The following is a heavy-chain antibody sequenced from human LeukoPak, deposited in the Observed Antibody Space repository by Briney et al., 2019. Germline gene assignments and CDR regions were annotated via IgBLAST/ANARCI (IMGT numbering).Heavy chain of an antibody. CDR1: GFTVSSNY. CDR3: ARDRGYYDSSAHAFDI. Sequence: NSGGSLRLSCAASGFTVSSNYMSWVRQAPGKGLEWVSSISSSSSYIYYADSVKGRFTISRENAKNSLYLQMNSLRAEDTAVYYCARDRGYYDSSAHAFDIWGQGTMVTVSS. D-gene: IGHD3-22*01. V-gene: IGHV3-21*01. J-gene: IGHJ3*02. CDR2: ISSSSSYI.